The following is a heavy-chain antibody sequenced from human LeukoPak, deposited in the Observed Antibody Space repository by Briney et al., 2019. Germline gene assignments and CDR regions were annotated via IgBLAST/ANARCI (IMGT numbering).Heavy chain of an antibody. V-gene: IGHV3-66*01. CDR1: GFTFSSYG. CDR3: ARGGLYYFDY. CDR2: IYSGGST. J-gene: IGHJ4*02. Sequence: GGSLRLSCAASGFTFSSYGMSWVRQAPGKGLEWVSVIYSGGSTYYADSVKGRFTISRDNSKNTLYLQMNSLRAEDTAVYYCARGGLYYFDYWGQGTLVTVSS.